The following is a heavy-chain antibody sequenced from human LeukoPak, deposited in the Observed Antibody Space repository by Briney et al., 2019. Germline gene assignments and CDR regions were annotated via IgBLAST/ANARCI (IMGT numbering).Heavy chain of an antibody. Sequence: GGSLRLSCAASGFTFSSYSMNWVRQAPGKGLEWVSSISSSSSYIYYADSVKGRFTISRDNAKNSLYPQMNSLRAEDTAVYYCARGYSYGYPSGDYWGQGTLVTVSS. J-gene: IGHJ4*02. CDR3: ARGYSYGYPSGDY. CDR1: GFTFSSYS. CDR2: ISSSSSYI. D-gene: IGHD5-18*01. V-gene: IGHV3-21*01.